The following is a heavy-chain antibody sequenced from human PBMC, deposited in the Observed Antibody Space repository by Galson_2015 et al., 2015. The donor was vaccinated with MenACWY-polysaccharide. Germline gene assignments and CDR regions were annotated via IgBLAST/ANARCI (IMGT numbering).Heavy chain of an antibody. Sequence: SLRLSCAASGFTFRSSWMHWVRQAPGKGLVWISRIKSDGSSTTYADYVKGRFTISRDNAKNTLYLQMNSLRAEDTVVYFCARDRRETDGMPGNCFDPWGHGTLVTVSS. CDR2: IKSDGSST. CDR1: GFTFRSSW. V-gene: IGHV3-74*01. D-gene: IGHD2-8*01. J-gene: IGHJ5*02. CDR3: ARDRRETDGMPGNCFDP.